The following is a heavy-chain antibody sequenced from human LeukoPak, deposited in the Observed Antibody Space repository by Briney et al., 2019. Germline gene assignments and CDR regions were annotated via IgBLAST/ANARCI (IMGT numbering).Heavy chain of an antibody. CDR1: GDTFTSHG. V-gene: IGHV1-18*01. D-gene: IGHD2-2*01. Sequence: ASVQVSCMTSGDTFTSHGISWVRQAPGQGLEWMGWIIAHNGNTNYAQKLQGRVCMTTDTSTSTAYMELRRLSSDDTAVYYCARATAGLVVPGIVYYYYYMDVWGKGTTVTVSS. J-gene: IGHJ6*03. CDR3: ARATAGLVVPGIVYYYYYMDV. CDR2: IIAHNGNT.